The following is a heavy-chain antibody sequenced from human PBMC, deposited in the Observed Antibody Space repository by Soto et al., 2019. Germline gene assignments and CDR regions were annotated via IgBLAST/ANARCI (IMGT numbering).Heavy chain of an antibody. CDR1: GLTFSSYG. CDR2: IWYDGTNK. V-gene: IGHV3-33*01. J-gene: IGHJ6*02. Sequence: QVQLVESGGGVVQPGRSLRLSCAASGLTFSSYGMHWVRQSPGKGLEWVAVIWYDGTNKYYGDSVKGRFTISRDNSKKMRYLQMNGLRAEDTAVYYCARDSWYYGSGPGGYYGMDVWGQGTMVIVSS. D-gene: IGHD3-10*01. CDR3: ARDSWYYGSGPGGYYGMDV.